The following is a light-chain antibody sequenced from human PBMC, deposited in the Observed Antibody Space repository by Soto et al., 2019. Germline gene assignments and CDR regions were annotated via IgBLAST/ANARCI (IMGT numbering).Light chain of an antibody. CDR1: SSDVGGYNH. J-gene: IGLJ1*01. V-gene: IGLV2-14*01. CDR3: NSHTSSNTRV. Sequence: QSALTQPASVSGSPGQSITISCTGTSSDVGGYNHVSWYQHHPGKAPKLMIYEVSNRPSGVSNRFSGSKSGNTASLTISGLRADDEADYYCNSHTSSNTRVFGTGTKVTVL. CDR2: EVS.